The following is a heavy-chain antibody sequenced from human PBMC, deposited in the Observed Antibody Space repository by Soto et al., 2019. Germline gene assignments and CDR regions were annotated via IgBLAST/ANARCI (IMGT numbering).Heavy chain of an antibody. CDR3: ARDWLIRGGYYYGMDV. CDR2: IYYSGST. Sequence: SETLSLTCAVSGVSISSGGYYWSWIRQHPGKGLEWIGYIYYSGSTYYNPSLKSRVTISVDTSKNQFSLKLSSVTAADTAVYYCARDWLIRGGYYYGMDVWGQGTTVTVSS. CDR1: GVSISSGGYY. V-gene: IGHV4-31*11. J-gene: IGHJ6*02. D-gene: IGHD3-22*01.